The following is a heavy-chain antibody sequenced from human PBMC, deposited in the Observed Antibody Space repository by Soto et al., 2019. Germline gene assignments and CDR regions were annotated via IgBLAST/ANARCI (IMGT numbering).Heavy chain of an antibody. J-gene: IGHJ2*01. Sequence: HPGGSLRLSCAASGFTFSSYWMHWVRQAPGKGLVWVSRINSDGSSTSYADSVKGRFTISRDNAKNTLYLQMNSLRAEDTAVYYCARDRQGIAVAAYWYFDLWGRGTLVTVSS. CDR2: INSDGSST. V-gene: IGHV3-74*01. CDR3: ARDRQGIAVAAYWYFDL. D-gene: IGHD6-19*01. CDR1: GFTFSSYW.